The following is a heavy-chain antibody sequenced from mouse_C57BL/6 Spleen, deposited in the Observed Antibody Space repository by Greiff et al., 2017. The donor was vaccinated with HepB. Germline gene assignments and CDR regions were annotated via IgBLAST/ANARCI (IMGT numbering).Heavy chain of an antibody. V-gene: IGHV1-26*01. CDR2: INPNNGGT. D-gene: IGHD1-1*02. CDR1: GYTFTDYY. J-gene: IGHJ2*01. Sequence: SGPELVKPGASVKISCKASGYTFTDYYMNWVKQSHGKSLEWIGDINPNNGGTSYNQKFKGKATLTVDKSSSTAYMELRSLTSEDSAVYYCARTMEEDYWGQGTTLTVSS. CDR3: ARTMEEDY.